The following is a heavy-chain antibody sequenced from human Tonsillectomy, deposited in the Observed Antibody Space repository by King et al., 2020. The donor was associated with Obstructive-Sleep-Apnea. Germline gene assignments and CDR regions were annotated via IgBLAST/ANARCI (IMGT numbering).Heavy chain of an antibody. CDR1: GFTFSSYS. V-gene: IGHV3-21*01. CDR3: ASNLEGGYDPGLYGGY. Sequence: VQLVESGGGLVKPGGSLRLSCAASGFTFSSYSMNWVRQAPGKGLEWVSFISSSGDYIYYADSLKGRFTISRDNAKNSLYLQMNSLRAEDTAVYYCASNLEGGYDPGLYGGYWGQGTLVTVSS. D-gene: IGHD5-12*01. CDR2: ISSSGDYI. J-gene: IGHJ4*02.